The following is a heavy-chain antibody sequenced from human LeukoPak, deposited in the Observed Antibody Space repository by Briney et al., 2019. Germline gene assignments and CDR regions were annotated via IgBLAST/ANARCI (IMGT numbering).Heavy chain of an antibody. CDR3: ARGGDIVVVPAAEYNWFDP. D-gene: IGHD2-2*01. J-gene: IGHJ5*02. CDR1: GYTFTSYD. Sequence: ASVTVSCKASGYTFTSYDIKWVGQAAGQGLEGMGWMNPNRGNTGYAQKFQGRVTMTRNTSISTAYMELSSLRSEDTAVYYCARGGDIVVVPAAEYNWFDPWGQGTLVTVSS. CDR2: MNPNRGNT. V-gene: IGHV1-8*01.